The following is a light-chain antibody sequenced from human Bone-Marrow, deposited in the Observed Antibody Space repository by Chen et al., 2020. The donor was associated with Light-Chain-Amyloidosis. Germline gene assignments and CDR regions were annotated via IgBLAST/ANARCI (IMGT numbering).Light chain of an antibody. CDR1: SSDVGGYNY. J-gene: IGLJ1*01. CDR3: CSYAGSNYV. Sequence: QSALTQPRSGSGSPGQSVPISCTGTSSDVGGYNYVSWYQQHPDKAPKLMIYDVSKRPSGVPDRFSGSKSGNTASLTISGLQAEDEADYSCCSYAGSNYVFGTGTKVTVL. V-gene: IGLV2-11*01. CDR2: DVS.